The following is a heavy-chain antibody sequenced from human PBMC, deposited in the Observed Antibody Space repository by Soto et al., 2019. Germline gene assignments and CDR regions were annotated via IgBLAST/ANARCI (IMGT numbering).Heavy chain of an antibody. D-gene: IGHD3-22*01. J-gene: IGHJ4*02. CDR1: GFTFSSYA. CDR2: ISGSGGST. CDR3: AKMSGYDDSSGYYYLHY. V-gene: IGHV3-23*01. Sequence: GGSLSLSCAASGFTFSSYAMSWVRQAPGKGLEWVSAISGSGGSTYYADSVKGRFTISRDNSKNTLYLQMNSLRAEDTAVYYGAKMSGYDDSSGYYYLHYWGQGTLVTVSS.